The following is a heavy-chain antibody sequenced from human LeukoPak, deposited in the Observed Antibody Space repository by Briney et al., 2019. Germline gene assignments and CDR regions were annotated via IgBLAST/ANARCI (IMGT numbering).Heavy chain of an antibody. Sequence: PSETLSLTCTVSGGSISSYYWSWIRQPPGKGLEWIGYIYYYGSTNYNPSLKSRVTISIDTSKTQFSLKLSSVTAADTAVYYCARETFGSGYFYGMDVWGQGTTVTVSS. J-gene: IGHJ6*02. CDR1: GGSISSYY. V-gene: IGHV4-59*01. CDR2: IYYYGST. CDR3: ARETFGSGYFYGMDV. D-gene: IGHD3-3*01.